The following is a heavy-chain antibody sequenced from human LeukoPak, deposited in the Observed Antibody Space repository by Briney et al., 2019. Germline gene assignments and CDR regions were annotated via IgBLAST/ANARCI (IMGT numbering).Heavy chain of an antibody. Sequence: PGGSLRLSCAASGFTFSNYAMTWVRQAPGKGLEWVSVIYSDGRTYYADSVKGRFTISRDNSKNTVYLQMNSLRAEDTALYYCALAGYRSSGLGVWGQGTLVTVSS. J-gene: IGHJ4*02. D-gene: IGHD6-25*01. CDR2: IYSDGRT. CDR3: ALAGYRSSGLGV. V-gene: IGHV3-53*01. CDR1: GFTFSNYA.